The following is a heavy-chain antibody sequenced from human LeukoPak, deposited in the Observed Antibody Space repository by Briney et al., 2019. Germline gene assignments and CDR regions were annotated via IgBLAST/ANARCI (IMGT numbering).Heavy chain of an antibody. Sequence: PSETLSLTRTVSDYSISGGYYWGWMRQPPGKGLEWIGTIFQSVSTYYNPSLKSRVTTSVDTSKNQFSLKLSSVTAADTAVYYCARNNSNGFDFWSQGTLVTVSS. J-gene: IGHJ4*02. V-gene: IGHV4-38-2*02. D-gene: IGHD6-19*01. CDR3: ARNNSNGFDF. CDR2: IFQSVST. CDR1: DYSISGGYY.